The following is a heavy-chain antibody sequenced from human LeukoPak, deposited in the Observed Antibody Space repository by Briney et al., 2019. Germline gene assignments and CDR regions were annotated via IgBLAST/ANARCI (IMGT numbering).Heavy chain of an antibody. D-gene: IGHD1-26*01. J-gene: IGHJ3*02. CDR2: MNPNSGNT. CDR3: ARAPKYSGSYGDAFDI. V-gene: IGHV1-8*01. Sequence: ASVKVSCKASGYTFTSYDINWVRQATGQGLECMGWMNPNSGNTGYAQKFQGRVTMTRNTSISTAYMELSSLRSEDTAVYYCARAPKYSGSYGDAFDIWGQGTMVTVSS. CDR1: GYTFTSYD.